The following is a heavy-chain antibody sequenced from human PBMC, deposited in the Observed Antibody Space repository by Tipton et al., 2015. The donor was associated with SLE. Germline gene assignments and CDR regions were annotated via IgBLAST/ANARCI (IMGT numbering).Heavy chain of an antibody. V-gene: IGHV7-4-1*02. CDR1: GYTLSRYA. CDR2: INISTGKA. Sequence: QSGPEVKKPGASVTVSCKASGYTLSRYAMNWVRQAPGQGLEWMGWINISTGKATYAQGFSGRFVFSLDTPANTAYLQISSLEADDSAIYYCATVGDTGLQRSDSWGQGTLVTVSS. D-gene: IGHD1-26*01. CDR3: ATVGDTGLQRSDS. J-gene: IGHJ4*02.